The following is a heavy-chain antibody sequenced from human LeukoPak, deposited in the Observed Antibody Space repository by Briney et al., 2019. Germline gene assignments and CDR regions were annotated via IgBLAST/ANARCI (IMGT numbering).Heavy chain of an antibody. Sequence: GGSLRLSCAASGFTFSSYAMSWVRQAPGKGMEWVSAISGSGGSTYYADSVKGRFTISRDNSKNTLYLQMNSLRAEDTAVYYCAKHDTAMPQGIDYYYYYGMDVWGQGTTVTVSS. CDR1: GFTFSSYA. J-gene: IGHJ6*02. D-gene: IGHD5-18*01. CDR3: AKHDTAMPQGIDYYYYYGMDV. V-gene: IGHV3-23*01. CDR2: ISGSGGST.